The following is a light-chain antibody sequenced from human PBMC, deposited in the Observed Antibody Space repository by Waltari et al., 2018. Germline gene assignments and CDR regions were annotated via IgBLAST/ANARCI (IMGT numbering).Light chain of an antibody. Sequence: IQMTQPPSSLSAPIGDTLTITCRASQGIGSSLAWYQLKPGKAPKRLIYSASNLENGVPSRFSGSGSGTDFTLTISSLQPEDFATYYCLQYDSAPYRFGQGTTVEIK. CDR1: QGIGSS. V-gene: IGKV1-13*02. J-gene: IGKJ2*03. CDR3: LQYDSAPYR. CDR2: SAS.